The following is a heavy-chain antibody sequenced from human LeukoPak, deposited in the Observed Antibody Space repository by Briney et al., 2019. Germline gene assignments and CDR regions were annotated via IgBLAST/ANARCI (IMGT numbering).Heavy chain of an antibody. CDR1: GFTFSDYT. D-gene: IGHD5-12*01. V-gene: IGHV3-7*01. Sequence: GGSLRLSCAASGFTFSDYTMRWVRQAPGKGLEWVANIKQDGSEKYYVDSVKGRFTISRDNAKNSLYLQMNSLRAEDTAVYYCARLRHATYFDYWGQGTLVTVSS. CDR3: ARLRHATYFDY. CDR2: IKQDGSEK. J-gene: IGHJ4*02.